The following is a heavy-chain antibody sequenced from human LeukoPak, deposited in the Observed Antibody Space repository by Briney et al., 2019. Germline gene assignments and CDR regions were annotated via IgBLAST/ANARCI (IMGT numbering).Heavy chain of an antibody. D-gene: IGHD1-26*01. J-gene: IGHJ5*02. Sequence: SVKVSCKASGGTFSIYAISWVRQAPGQGLEWMGRIIPIFGTANYAQKFQGRVTITTDESTSTAYMELSSLRSEDTAVYYCARDQMWESNWFDPWGQGTLVTVSS. CDR3: ARDQMWESNWFDP. CDR1: GGTFSIYA. CDR2: IIPIFGTA. V-gene: IGHV1-69*05.